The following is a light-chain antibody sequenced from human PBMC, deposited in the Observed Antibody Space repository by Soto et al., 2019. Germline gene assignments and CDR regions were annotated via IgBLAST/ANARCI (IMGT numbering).Light chain of an antibody. CDR1: SSDVGGYNY. V-gene: IGLV2-8*01. Sequence: QSVLSQPPSASGSPGQSVTISCTGTSSDVGGYNYVSWYQQDPGKAPKLMIYEVNKRPSGVPDRFSGSKSGYTASLTVSGLQTEDEAFYYCSSSAGIYHYLVFGGGTKLTVL. CDR3: SSSAGIYHYLV. CDR2: EVN. J-gene: IGLJ3*02.